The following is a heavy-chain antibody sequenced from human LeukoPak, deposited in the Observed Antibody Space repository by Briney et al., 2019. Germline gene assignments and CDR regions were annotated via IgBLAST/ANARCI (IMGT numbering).Heavy chain of an antibody. CDR2: FDPEDGET. CDR3: ATVYYYGSGSYYNPLDY. J-gene: IGHJ4*02. V-gene: IGHV1-24*01. D-gene: IGHD3-10*01. Sequence: ASVKVSCKVSGYTLTELSMHWVRQAPGKGLEWMGGFDPEDGETIYAQKFQGRVTMTEDTSTDTAYMELGSLRSEDTAVYYCATVYYYGSGSYYNPLDYWGQGTLVTVSS. CDR1: GYTLTELS.